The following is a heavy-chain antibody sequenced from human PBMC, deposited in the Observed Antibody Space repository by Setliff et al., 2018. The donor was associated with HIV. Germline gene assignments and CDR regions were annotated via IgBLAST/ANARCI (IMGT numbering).Heavy chain of an antibody. V-gene: IGHV7-4-1*02. Sequence: WASVKVSCKASGGTFSSYGITWVRQAPGQGLEWVGWIHTNTGDPTYAQGFTGRFVFSFDTSVSTAYLQISGLKAEDTAVYYCATGGEQLYFYGMDVWGQGTTVTVSS. J-gene: IGHJ6*02. CDR1: GGTFSSYG. CDR2: IHTNTGDP. D-gene: IGHD1-26*01. CDR3: ATGGEQLYFYGMDV.